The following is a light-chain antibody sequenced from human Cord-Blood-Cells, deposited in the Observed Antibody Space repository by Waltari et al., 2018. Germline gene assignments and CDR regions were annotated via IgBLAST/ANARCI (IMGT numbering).Light chain of an antibody. Sequence: QSALTQPASVSGSPGQSIPISCTGTSSDAGGYNYVPWYQQHPGKAPNLMIYDVSTRPSGVSNLFSGSKSGNTSSLTISGLQAEDEADYYCSSYTSSSTWVVGGGTKLAVL. CDR2: DVS. CDR3: SSYTSSSTWV. V-gene: IGLV2-14*01. CDR1: SSDAGGYNY. J-gene: IGLJ3*02.